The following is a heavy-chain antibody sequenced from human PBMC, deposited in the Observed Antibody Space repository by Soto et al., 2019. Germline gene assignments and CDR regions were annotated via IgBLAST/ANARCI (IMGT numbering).Heavy chain of an antibody. Sequence: QITLKESGPTLVKPTQTLTLTCTFSGFSLSTRGVGVGWIRQPPGKALEWLALIYWDDDEGYSPSLKSRLTNTQDSSKNQVVLTMSNMYPVDTATYYCAYRPRGYSYHFDYWGQGTLVTVSS. J-gene: IGHJ4*02. CDR1: GFSLSTRGVG. V-gene: IGHV2-5*02. D-gene: IGHD5-18*01. CDR2: IYWDDDE. CDR3: AYRPRGYSYHFDY.